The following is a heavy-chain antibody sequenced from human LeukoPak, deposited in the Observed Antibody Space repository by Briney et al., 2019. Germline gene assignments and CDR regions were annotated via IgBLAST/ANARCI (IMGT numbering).Heavy chain of an antibody. CDR3: ARDRSGSSSSPPPLLDD. Sequence: ASVKVSCTASGYTFTGYYMHWVRQAPGQGLEWMGRINPNSGGTNYAQKFQGRVTMTRDTSISTAYMELSRLRSDDTAVYYCARDRSGSSSSPPPLLDDWGQGTLVTVSS. CDR2: INPNSGGT. D-gene: IGHD1-26*01. CDR1: GYTFTGYY. V-gene: IGHV1-2*06. J-gene: IGHJ4*02.